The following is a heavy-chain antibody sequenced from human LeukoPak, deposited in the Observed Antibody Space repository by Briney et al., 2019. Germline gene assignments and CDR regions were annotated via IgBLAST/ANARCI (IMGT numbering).Heavy chain of an antibody. J-gene: IGHJ4*02. CDR3: AASSGMAGSSFDY. CDR2: ISGSGGST. D-gene: IGHD5-24*01. V-gene: IGHV3-23*01. Sequence: GGSLRLSCAATGFTFSSYGMSWVRQAPGKGLEWVSRISGSGGSTYYADSVKGRFTIFRDNSKNTLYLQMNSLRAEDTAVYYCAASSGMAGSSFDYGGQGPLVPVS. CDR1: GFTFSSYG.